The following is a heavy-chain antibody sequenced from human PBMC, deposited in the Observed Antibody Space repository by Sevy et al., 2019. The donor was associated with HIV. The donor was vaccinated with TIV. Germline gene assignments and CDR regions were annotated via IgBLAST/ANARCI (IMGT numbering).Heavy chain of an antibody. J-gene: IGHJ6*03. D-gene: IGHD6-19*01. CDR3: TRDSSGWNYYYYYYMDV. V-gene: IGHV3-49*03. Sequence: GGSLRLSCTASGFTFGDYAMSWFRQAPGKGLEWVGFIRSKAYGGTTEYAAFVKGRFTISRDDSKSIAYLQMNSLKTEDTAVYYCTRDSSGWNYYYYYYMDVWGKGTTVTVSS. CDR1: GFTFGDYA. CDR2: IRSKAYGGTT.